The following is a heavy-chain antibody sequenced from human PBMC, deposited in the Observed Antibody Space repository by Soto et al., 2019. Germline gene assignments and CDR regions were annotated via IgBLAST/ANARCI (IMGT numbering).Heavy chain of an antibody. CDR3: ARSGYSYGRFDF. V-gene: IGHV4-59*01. D-gene: IGHD5-18*01. CDR2: IYYTGST. J-gene: IGHJ4*02. CDR1: GDSISGYY. Sequence: SETLSLTCTVSGDSISGYYWNWIRQPPGKGLEWIGYIYYTGSTDYNPSLKSRVTISLETSKNLFSLKLTSVTATDTAVYYCARSGYSYGRFDFWSQGTLVTVSS.